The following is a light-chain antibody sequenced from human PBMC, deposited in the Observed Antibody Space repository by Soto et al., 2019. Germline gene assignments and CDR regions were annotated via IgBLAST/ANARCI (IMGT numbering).Light chain of an antibody. CDR3: TQFSLFPRT. CDR2: QVS. CDR1: QSLVYSDGNTY. J-gene: IGKJ1*01. Sequence: VLTQTPLSSPVTLGQPASISCRSSQSLVYSDGNTYLSWLQQRPGQPPRLLIYQVSNRFPGGPDGFSGSRAGTDFTLKISRVEAEDVGVYSCTQFSLFPRTFGKGTTVQI. V-gene: IGKV2-24*01.